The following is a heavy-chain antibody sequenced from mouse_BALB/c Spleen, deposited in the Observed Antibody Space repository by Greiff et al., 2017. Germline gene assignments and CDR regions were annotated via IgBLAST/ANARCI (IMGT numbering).Heavy chain of an antibody. V-gene: IGHV2-9*02. CDR1: GFSLTSYG. Sequence: QVQLKESGPGLVAPSQCLSITCTASGFSLTSYGVHWVRQPPGKGLEWLGVIWAGGSTNYNSAIMSRLSISKDNSKSHVFLNMNSLHTDDTDMYYCARLRYYYGDYGGRGTTLRVST. D-gene: IGHD1-1*01. CDR2: IWAGGST. CDR3: ARLRYYYGDY. J-gene: IGHJ2*01.